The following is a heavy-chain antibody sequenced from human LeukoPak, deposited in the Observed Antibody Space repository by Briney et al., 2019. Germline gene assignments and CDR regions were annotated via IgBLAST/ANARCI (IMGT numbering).Heavy chain of an antibody. Sequence: GASVKVSCKASGGTFSSYAISWVRQAPGQGLEWMGGIIPIFGTANYAQKFQGRVTITADESTSTAYMELSSLRSEDTAVYYCARAPVHYDSSGYNDYWGQGTLVTVSS. CDR1: GGTFSSYA. V-gene: IGHV1-69*13. CDR3: ARAPVHYDSSGYNDY. CDR2: IIPIFGTA. D-gene: IGHD3-22*01. J-gene: IGHJ4*02.